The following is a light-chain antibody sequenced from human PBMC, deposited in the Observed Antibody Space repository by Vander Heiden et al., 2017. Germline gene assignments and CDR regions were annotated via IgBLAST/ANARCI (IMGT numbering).Light chain of an antibody. CDR3: QQDGSSPPIT. Sequence: EIVLTQSPGTLSLSPGERATLSCRASQSVSSSYLAWYQQKPGQAPRLLIYGASSRDTGIPDRFSGSGSGKDFTLTISRREPEDFAVYYCQQDGSSPPITFGGGTKVEIK. CDR1: QSVSSSY. J-gene: IGKJ4*01. CDR2: GAS. V-gene: IGKV3-20*01.